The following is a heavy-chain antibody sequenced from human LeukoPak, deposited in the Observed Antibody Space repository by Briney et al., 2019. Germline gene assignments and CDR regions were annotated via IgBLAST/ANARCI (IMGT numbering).Heavy chain of an antibody. J-gene: IGHJ2*01. Sequence: GGSLRLSCAASGFTFSSYWMSWVRQAPGKGLELVANIKQDGSEKYYVDSVKGRFTISRDNAKNSLYLQMNSLRAEDTAVYYCARLYGDYIWYFDLWGRGTLVTVSS. CDR1: GFTFSSYW. CDR2: IKQDGSEK. CDR3: ARLYGDYIWYFDL. D-gene: IGHD4-17*01. V-gene: IGHV3-7*01.